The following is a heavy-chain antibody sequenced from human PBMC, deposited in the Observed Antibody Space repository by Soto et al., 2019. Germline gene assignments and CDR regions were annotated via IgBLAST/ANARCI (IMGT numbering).Heavy chain of an antibody. V-gene: IGHV3-23*01. Sequence: GGSLRLSCAASGFTFSSYAMSWVRQAPGKGLEWVSAISGSGGSTYYADSAKGRFTISRDNSKNTLYLQMNSLRAEDTAVYYCAKTVYDSSGYYSHWGQGTLVTVSS. CDR1: GFTFSSYA. D-gene: IGHD3-22*01. J-gene: IGHJ4*02. CDR3: AKTVYDSSGYYSH. CDR2: ISGSGGST.